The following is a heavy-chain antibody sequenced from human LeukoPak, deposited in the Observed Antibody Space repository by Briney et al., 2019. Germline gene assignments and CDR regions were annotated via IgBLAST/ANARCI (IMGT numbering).Heavy chain of an antibody. CDR3: ARGSGGYYYGSGGYRADRYFDY. Sequence: PSETLSLTCAVYGGSFSGYYWSWIRQPPGKGLEWIGEINHSGSTNYNPSLKSRVTISVDTSKNQFSLKLSSVTAADTAVYYCARGSGGYYYGSGGYRADRYFDYWGQGTLVTVSS. CDR1: GGSFSGYY. D-gene: IGHD3-10*01. CDR2: INHSGST. V-gene: IGHV4-34*01. J-gene: IGHJ4*02.